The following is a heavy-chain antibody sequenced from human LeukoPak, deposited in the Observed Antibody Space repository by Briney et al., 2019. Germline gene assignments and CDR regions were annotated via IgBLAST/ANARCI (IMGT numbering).Heavy chain of an antibody. D-gene: IGHD5-12*01. CDR2: ISSSGST. CDR1: GDSISSGDYY. CDR3: ARRVDIVARLDY. V-gene: IGHV4-61*02. Sequence: HSETLSLTCTVSGDSISSGDYYWSWIRQPAGKGLEWIGRISSSGSTNYNPSLKSRVTISVDTSKNQFSLKLSSVTAADTAVYYCARRVDIVARLDYWGQGTLVTVSS. J-gene: IGHJ4*02.